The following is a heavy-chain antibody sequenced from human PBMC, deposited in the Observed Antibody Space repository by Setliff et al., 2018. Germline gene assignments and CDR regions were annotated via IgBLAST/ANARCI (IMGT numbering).Heavy chain of an antibody. Sequence: PSETLSLTCTVSGGSISSYYWGWIRQPAGKGLEWIGHIYIGGSANYNPSLKSRVTMSIDTSKNQFSLKLNSVTAADMAVYYCARDGNNWNDLDYWGHGTLVTVSS. J-gene: IGHJ4*01. V-gene: IGHV4-4*07. D-gene: IGHD1-20*01. CDR3: ARDGNNWNDLDY. CDR2: IYIGGSA. CDR1: GGSISSYY.